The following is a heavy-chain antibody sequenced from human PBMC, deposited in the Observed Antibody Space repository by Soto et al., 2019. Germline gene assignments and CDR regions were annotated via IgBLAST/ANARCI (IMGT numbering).Heavy chain of an antibody. Sequence: PSETLSLTCAVYGGSFSGYYWSWIRQPPGKGLEWIGEINHSGGTNYNPSLKSRVTISVDTSKNQFSLKLGSVTASDTAVYFCVSQRTTVPTQAYFDYWGPGALVTVSS. J-gene: IGHJ4*02. CDR3: VSQRTTVPTQAYFDY. CDR2: INHSGGT. V-gene: IGHV4-34*01. CDR1: GGSFSGYY. D-gene: IGHD4-17*01.